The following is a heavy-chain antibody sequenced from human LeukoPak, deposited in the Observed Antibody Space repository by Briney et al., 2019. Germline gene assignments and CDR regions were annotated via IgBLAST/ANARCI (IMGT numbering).Heavy chain of an antibody. CDR3: ARGKRTFDP. J-gene: IGHJ5*02. Sequence: GGSLRLSCAASGFTFSSYSMNWVRQAPGKGLEWVSYISSSSSSKYYADSVKGRFTISRDNTNNSLYLEMNSLRAEDTALYYCARGKRTFDPWGQGTLVTVSS. CDR1: GFTFSSYS. CDR2: ISSSSSSK. V-gene: IGHV3-48*04.